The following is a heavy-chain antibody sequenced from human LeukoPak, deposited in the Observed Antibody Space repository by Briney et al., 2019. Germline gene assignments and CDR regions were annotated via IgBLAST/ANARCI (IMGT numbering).Heavy chain of an antibody. J-gene: IGHJ6*02. D-gene: IGHD6-13*01. V-gene: IGHV4-39*01. CDR3: AGREYSGSWGYHGVDV. CDR2: FYYSGST. Sequence: SETLSLTCTVSGGSIRSSSYYWGWIRQPSGKGLDWIGSFYYSGSTYYNPSLKSRVTISVDTSKNQFSLKLSSVTAADTAVFYCAGREYSGSWGYHGVDVWGQGTTVTVSS. CDR1: GGSIRSSSYY.